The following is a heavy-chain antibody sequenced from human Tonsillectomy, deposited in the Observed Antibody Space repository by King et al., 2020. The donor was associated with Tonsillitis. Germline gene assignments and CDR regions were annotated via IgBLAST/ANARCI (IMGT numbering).Heavy chain of an antibody. J-gene: IGHJ4*02. V-gene: IGHV4-31*03. CDR3: ADYDFWSGYFDY. Sequence: QLQESGPGLVKPSQTLSLTCTVSGGSISSGGYYWTWIRQHPGKGLEYIGYIYYSGSTYCNPSLKSRVTISVDTSKNQFSLKLSSVTAADTAVYYCADYDFWSGYFDYWGQGTLVTVSS. CDR2: IYYSGST. CDR1: GGSISSGGYY. D-gene: IGHD3-3*01.